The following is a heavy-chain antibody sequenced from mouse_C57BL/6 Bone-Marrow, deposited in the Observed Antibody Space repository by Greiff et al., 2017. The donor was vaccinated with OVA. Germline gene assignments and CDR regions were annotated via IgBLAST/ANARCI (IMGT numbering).Heavy chain of an antibody. V-gene: IGHV2-9*01. CDR2: IWGGGST. J-gene: IGHJ4*01. CDR1: GFSLTSYG. Sequence: QVQLQQSGPGLVAPSQCLSITCTVSGFSLTSYGVDWVRQPPGKGLVWLGVIWGGGSTNYNSALMSRLSISKDNSKSQVFLKMNSQQTDDTTIYYCAKQRGDYGGQGTSVTVSS. CDR3: AKQRGDY.